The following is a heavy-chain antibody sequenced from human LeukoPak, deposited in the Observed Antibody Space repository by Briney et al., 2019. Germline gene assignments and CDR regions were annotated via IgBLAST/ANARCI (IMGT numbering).Heavy chain of an antibody. V-gene: IGHV5-51*01. D-gene: IGHD4-23*01. J-gene: IGHJ5*02. CDR2: IYPGDSDT. Sequence: GGALQSSSKGSGCCFTSYWIGWVRPMPGKGLEWMGIIYPGDSDTRYSPSFQGQVIISADKSISTAYLQWSSLKASDTAMYYCAVLLRGYADHWGQGTLVTVSS. CDR1: GCCFTSYW. CDR3: AVLLRGYADH.